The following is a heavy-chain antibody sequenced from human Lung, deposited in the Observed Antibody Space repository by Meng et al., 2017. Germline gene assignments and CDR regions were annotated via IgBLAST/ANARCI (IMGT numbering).Heavy chain of an antibody. Sequence: QLQLQESGPGLVEPSETLSLTCTVAGGSISSSSNYWDWIRQPPGKRLEWIGSVYYSGATYYNPSLKSRVTMSVDTSKNQFSLRLSSVTAADTAVFYCARRVHEGRHYHYFDYWGQGALVTVSS. CDR3: ARRVHEGRHYHYFDY. D-gene: IGHD3-16*01. CDR1: GGSISSSSNY. V-gene: IGHV4-39*01. J-gene: IGHJ4*02. CDR2: VYYSGAT.